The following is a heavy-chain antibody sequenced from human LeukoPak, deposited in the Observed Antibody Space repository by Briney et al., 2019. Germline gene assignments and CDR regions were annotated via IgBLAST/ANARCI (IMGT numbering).Heavy chain of an antibody. D-gene: IGHD6-13*01. Sequence: GGSLRLSCAASGFDFSTYSMNWVRQAPGRGLEWVSYISSRSATIYYADSVKGRFTISRDNAKNSLYLQMNSLRAEDTAVYYCARDPLSSSSFDYWGQGTLVTVSS. CDR1: GFDFSTYS. J-gene: IGHJ4*02. CDR3: ARDPLSSSSFDY. V-gene: IGHV3-48*01. CDR2: ISSRSATI.